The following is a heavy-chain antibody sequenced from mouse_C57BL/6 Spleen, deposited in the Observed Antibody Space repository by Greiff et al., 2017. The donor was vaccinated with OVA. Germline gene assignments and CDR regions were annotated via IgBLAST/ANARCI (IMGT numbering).Heavy chain of an antibody. V-gene: IGHV7-3*01. CDR3: ARFGLYYCGSSYYFDY. D-gene: IGHD1-1*01. CDR2: ISNKANGYTT. CDR1: GFTFTDYY. J-gene: IGHJ2*01. Sequence: EVQLEESGGGLVQPGGSLSLSCAASGFTFTDYYMSWVRQPPGKALEWLGFISNKANGYTTEYSVSVKGRFTISRDNSQSILYLQMNALRAEDSATYYCARFGLYYCGSSYYFDYWGQGTTLTVSS.